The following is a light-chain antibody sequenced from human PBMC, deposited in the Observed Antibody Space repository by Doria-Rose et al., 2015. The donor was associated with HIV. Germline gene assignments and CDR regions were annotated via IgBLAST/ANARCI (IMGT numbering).Light chain of an antibody. V-gene: IGKV3-20*01. Sequence: LTQSPGTLSLSPGERATLSCRASQSFSGTYLAWYQQKPGQAPSLLIYDGSTRATGIPDRFSASGSGTDFTHTINRLEPEDFALYYCHQYGTSWTFGQGTKVEI. CDR1: QSFSGTY. CDR2: DGS. CDR3: HQYGTSWT. J-gene: IGKJ1*01.